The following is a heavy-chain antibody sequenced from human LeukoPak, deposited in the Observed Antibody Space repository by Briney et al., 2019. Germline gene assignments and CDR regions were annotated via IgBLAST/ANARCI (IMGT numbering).Heavy chain of an antibody. CDR1: GCSISSGYN. J-gene: IGHJ5*02. CDR3: ARVPFIAAAGTNWFDP. D-gene: IGHD6-13*01. CDR2: IYHSGST. Sequence: PSETLSLTCAVSGCSISSGYNWGWIRQHPGKGLEWIGSIYHSGSTYYNPSLKSRVTISVDTSKNQFSLKLSSVTAADTAVYYCARVPFIAAAGTNWFDPWGQGTLVTVSS. V-gene: IGHV4-38-2*01.